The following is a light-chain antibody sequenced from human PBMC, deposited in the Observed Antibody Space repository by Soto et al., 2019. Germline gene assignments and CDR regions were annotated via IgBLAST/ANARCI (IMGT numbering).Light chain of an antibody. Sequence: DIQMTQSPSSLSASVGDRVTITCRASQGIANYLNWYQQKPGKAPKLLIYAASSLQRGVPSRFSGSGFGTDFTLTISSLQPEDFATYYCQQNHSPPPITFGQGTRLEIK. CDR3: QQNHSPPPIT. J-gene: IGKJ5*01. CDR2: AAS. CDR1: QGIANY. V-gene: IGKV1-39*01.